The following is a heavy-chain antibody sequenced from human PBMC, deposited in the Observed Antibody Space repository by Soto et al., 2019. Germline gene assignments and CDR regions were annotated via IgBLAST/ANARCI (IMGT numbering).Heavy chain of an antibody. J-gene: IGHJ5*01. D-gene: IGHD2-15*01. Sequence: QVQLLESGPGLVKPSQTLSLTCSVSGDSISTVDYFWAWVRQPPGQALEYIGYIYKSATTYYNPSCERRVAISLDTSKSQFSLNVTSLTAADTAVYFCARGRYCLTGRCFPNWFDSWGQGTLVTVSS. CDR3: ARGRYCLTGRCFPNWFDS. V-gene: IGHV4-30-4*01. CDR1: GDSISTVDYF. CDR2: IYKSATT.